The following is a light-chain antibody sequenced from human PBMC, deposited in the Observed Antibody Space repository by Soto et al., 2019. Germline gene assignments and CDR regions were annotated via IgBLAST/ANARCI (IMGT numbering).Light chain of an antibody. V-gene: IGKV3-11*01. CDR3: QHYNSYSEA. J-gene: IGKJ1*01. Sequence: IVLTQSPATLSLSPGERATLSCRASQSVSTYLAWYQQKPGQAPSLLIYDVSKRATGIPPRFSGTGSGTDFTLTISSLEPEDSATYYCQHYNSYSEAFGQGTKVELK. CDR1: QSVSTY. CDR2: DVS.